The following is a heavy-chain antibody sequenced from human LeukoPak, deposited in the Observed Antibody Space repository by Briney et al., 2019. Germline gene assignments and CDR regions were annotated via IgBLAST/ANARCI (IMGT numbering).Heavy chain of an antibody. CDR1: GFTFSSYG. CDR2: ISYDGSNK. J-gene: IGHJ6*02. V-gene: IGHV3-30*18. Sequence: PGRSLRLSCAASGFTFSSYGMHWVRQAPGKGLEWVAVISYDGSNKYYADSVKGRFTISRDNSKNTLYLQMNSLRAEDTAVYYCAKGGYSGYDHDGGPIFYYYYGMDVWGQGTTVTVSS. CDR3: AKGGYSGYDHDGGPIFYYYYGMDV. D-gene: IGHD5-12*01.